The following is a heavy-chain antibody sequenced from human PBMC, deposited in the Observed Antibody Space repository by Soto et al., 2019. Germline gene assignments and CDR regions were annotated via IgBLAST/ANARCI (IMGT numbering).Heavy chain of an antibody. V-gene: IGHV3-30-3*01. CDR2: ISYDGSNK. Sequence: GGSLRLSCAASGFTFSSYAMHWVRQAPGKGLEWVAVISYDGSNKYYAGSVKGRFTISRDNSKNTLYLQMNSLRAEDTAVYYCESDRVGSAFDIWGQGTMVTVSS. CDR1: GFTFSSYA. J-gene: IGHJ3*02. CDR3: ESDRVGSAFDI. D-gene: IGHD1-26*01.